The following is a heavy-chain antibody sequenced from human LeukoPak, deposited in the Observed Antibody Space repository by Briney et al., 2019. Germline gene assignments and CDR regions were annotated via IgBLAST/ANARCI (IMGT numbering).Heavy chain of an antibody. CDR1: GYTFTHYY. Sequence: ASVNVSCKTSGYTFTHYYIHGVGQPPGQGLEWMGWVNPKSGATYYAQNFRGRVIITRDASMSTAYMELSRLKTDDTAMYYCARLTDFWGPGTLVTVSS. V-gene: IGHV1-2*02. D-gene: IGHD3-9*01. CDR2: VNPKSGAT. J-gene: IGHJ4*01. CDR3: ARLTDF.